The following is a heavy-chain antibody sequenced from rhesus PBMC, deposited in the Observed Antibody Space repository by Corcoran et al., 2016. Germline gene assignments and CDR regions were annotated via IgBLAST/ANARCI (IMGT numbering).Heavy chain of an antibody. D-gene: IGHD3-28*01. J-gene: IGHJ4*01. CDR3: ARLTYYYDSGYFDY. CDR2: INGNSGST. Sequence: QLQLQESGPGLVKPSETLSLTCAVSGGSFSSYWWSWIRQPPGKGQEWIWEINGNSGSTNYNPSRKIRVTISKDAAKNQFSLKLSSVTAADTAVYYCARLTYYYDSGYFDYWGQGVLVTVSS. CDR1: GGSFSSYW. V-gene: IGHV4-80*01.